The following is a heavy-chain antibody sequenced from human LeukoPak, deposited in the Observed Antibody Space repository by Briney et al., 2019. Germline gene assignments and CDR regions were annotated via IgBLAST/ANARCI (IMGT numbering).Heavy chain of an antibody. CDR1: GYSISSGYY. D-gene: IGHD3-22*01. Sequence: SETLSLTCAVSGYSISSGYYWGWIRQPPGKGLEWIGSIYHSGSTYYNPSLKSRVTISVDTSKNQFPLKLSSVTAADTAVYYSARDKSPYYYDSSGQNWFDPWGQGTLVTVSS. J-gene: IGHJ5*02. V-gene: IGHV4-38-2*02. CDR2: IYHSGST. CDR3: ARDKSPYYYDSSGQNWFDP.